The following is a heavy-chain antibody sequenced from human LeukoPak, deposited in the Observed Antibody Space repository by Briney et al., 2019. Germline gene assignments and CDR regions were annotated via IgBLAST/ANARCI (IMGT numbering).Heavy chain of an antibody. J-gene: IGHJ5*02. CDR2: IYHSGGS. CDR3: AKAGTTGIHHWFDP. D-gene: IGHD1-1*01. V-gene: IGHV4-38-2*01. CDR1: GYSISNDYY. Sequence: SETLSLTCVVSGYSISNDYYWGWIRQPPGKGLEWIGNIYHSGGSYYNPSLKSRVTILVDASKNQFSLKLSSVTAADTAVYYCAKAGTTGIHHWFDPWGQGNLVTVSS.